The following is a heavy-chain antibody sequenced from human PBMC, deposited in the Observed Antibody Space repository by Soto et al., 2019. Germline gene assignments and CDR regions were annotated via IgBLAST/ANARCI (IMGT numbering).Heavy chain of an antibody. CDR2: INHSGST. CDR3: ARGPPRCSSTSCYGEFDY. Sequence: PSETLSLTCAVYGGSFSGYYWSWIRQPPGKGLEWIGEINHSGSTNYNPSLKSRVTISVDTSKNQFSLKLSSVTAADTAVYYCARGPPRCSSTSCYGEFDYWGQGTLVTVSS. D-gene: IGHD2-2*01. CDR1: GGSFSGYY. J-gene: IGHJ4*02. V-gene: IGHV4-34*01.